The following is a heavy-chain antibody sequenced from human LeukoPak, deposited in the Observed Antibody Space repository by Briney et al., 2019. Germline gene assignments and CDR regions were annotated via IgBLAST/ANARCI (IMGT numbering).Heavy chain of an antibody. CDR2: ISGSGGST. D-gene: IGHD6-13*01. J-gene: IGHJ4*02. V-gene: IGHV3-23*01. CDR3: AKGTYSSSWYSFDY. CDR1: GFTFSSYA. Sequence: PGGSLRLSCAASGFTFSSYAMSWVRQAPGKGLEWVSAISGSGGSTYYADSVKGRFTISRDNSENTLYLQMNSLRAEDTAVYYCAKGTYSSSWYSFDYWGQGTLVTVSS.